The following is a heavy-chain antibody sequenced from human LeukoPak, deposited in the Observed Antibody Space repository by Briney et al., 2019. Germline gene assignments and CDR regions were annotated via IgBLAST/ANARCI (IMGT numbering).Heavy chain of an antibody. D-gene: IGHD3-10*01. J-gene: IGHJ4*02. CDR3: AKAASSRGVKGGYFDY. Sequence: GGSLRLSCAASGFTLSSYGMHWVRQAPGKGLEWVAVISYDGSNKYYADSVKGRFTISRDNSKNTLYLQMNSLRAEDTAVYYCAKAASSRGVKGGYFDYWGQGTLVTVSS. CDR1: GFTLSSYG. CDR2: ISYDGSNK. V-gene: IGHV3-30*18.